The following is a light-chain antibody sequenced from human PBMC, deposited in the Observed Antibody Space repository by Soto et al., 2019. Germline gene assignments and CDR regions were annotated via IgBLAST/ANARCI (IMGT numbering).Light chain of an antibody. Sequence: QSVLTQPTSVSGSPGQSVTISCTGTSSDVGSYNRVSWYQQPPGTAPKLMISEVSNRPSGVPDRFSGSKSGNTASLTISGLQAEDEADYYCSSYTSSSTYVFGTGTKVTVL. CDR3: SSYTSSSTYV. CDR1: SSDVGSYNR. J-gene: IGLJ1*01. CDR2: EVS. V-gene: IGLV2-18*02.